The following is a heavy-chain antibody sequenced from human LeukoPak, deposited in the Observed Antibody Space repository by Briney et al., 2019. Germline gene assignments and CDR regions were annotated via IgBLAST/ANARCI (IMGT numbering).Heavy chain of an antibody. CDR2: ISGSGGST. J-gene: IGHJ5*02. Sequence: GGSLRLSCAASGFTFSSYAMSWVRQAPGKGLEWVSAISGSGGSTYYADSVKGRFTISRDNSKNTLYLQMNSLKTSDTAMYYCVRQRGSSGTINHFDPWGQGTLVTVSS. D-gene: IGHD3-10*01. CDR1: GFTFSSYA. CDR3: VRQRGSSGTINHFDP. V-gene: IGHV3-23*01.